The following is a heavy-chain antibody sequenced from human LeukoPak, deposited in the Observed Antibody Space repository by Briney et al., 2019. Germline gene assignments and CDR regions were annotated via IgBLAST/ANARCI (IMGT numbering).Heavy chain of an antibody. V-gene: IGHV4-59*12. Sequence: KPSETLSLTCTVSGGSLNTYFWNWIRQPPGKGLEWIGYIYYSGSTNYNPSLKSRVTISVDTSKNQFSLKLSSVTAADTAVYYCARSGSYYYYYYMDVWGKGTTVTVSS. CDR2: IYYSGST. D-gene: IGHD3-10*01. J-gene: IGHJ6*03. CDR1: GGSLNTYF. CDR3: ARSGSYYYYYYMDV.